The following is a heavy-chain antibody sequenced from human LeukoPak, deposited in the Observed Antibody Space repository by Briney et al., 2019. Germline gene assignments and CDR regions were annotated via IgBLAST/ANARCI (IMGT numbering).Heavy chain of an antibody. CDR3: GGCAGNSCYFDY. V-gene: IGHV3-7*01. CDR2: IKQDGSAK. Sequence: GGSLRLSCAASGFIFISYWMSWVRQAPGKGLEWVANIKQDGSAKNYVDSVKGRFTISRDNAKNSLYLQLNSLRAEDTAVYYCGGCAGNSCYFDYWGQGTLVIVSS. D-gene: IGHD1-1*01. CDR1: GFIFISYW. J-gene: IGHJ4*02.